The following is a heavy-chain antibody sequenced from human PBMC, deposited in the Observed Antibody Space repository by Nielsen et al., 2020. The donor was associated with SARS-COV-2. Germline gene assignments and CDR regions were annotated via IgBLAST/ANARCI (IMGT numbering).Heavy chain of an antibody. CDR2: ISYDGSNK. J-gene: IGHJ4*02. Sequence: GGSLRLSCAASGFTFSSYGMHWVRQAPGKGLEWVAVISYDGSNKYYADSVKGRFTISRDNSKNTLYLQMNSLRAEDTAVYYCARDGGELLYDYWGQGTLVTVSS. D-gene: IGHD1-26*01. CDR3: ARDGGELLYDY. CDR1: GFTFSSYG. V-gene: IGHV3-30*03.